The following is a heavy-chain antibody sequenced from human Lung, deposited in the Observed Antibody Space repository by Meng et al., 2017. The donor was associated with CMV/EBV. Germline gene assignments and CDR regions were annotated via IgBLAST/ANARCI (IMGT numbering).Heavy chain of an antibody. Sequence: ETLSLTCAASGFTFSNAWMSWVRQAPGKGLEWVGRIKSKTDGGTTDYAAPVKGRFTISRDDSKNTLYLQMNSLKTEDTAVYYCTTEEYFSYYYGMDVWGQGXTVTVSS. CDR2: IKSKTDGGTT. V-gene: IGHV3-15*01. J-gene: IGHJ6*01. D-gene: IGHD2/OR15-2a*01. CDR1: GFTFSNAW. CDR3: TTEEYFSYYYGMDV.